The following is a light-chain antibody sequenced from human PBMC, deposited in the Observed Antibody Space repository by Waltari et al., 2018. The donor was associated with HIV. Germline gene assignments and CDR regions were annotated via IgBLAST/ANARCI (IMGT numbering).Light chain of an antibody. CDR1: SSDPRAHNY. CDR2: EVT. Sequence: QSALTQPPSASGSPAHSATISCAGTSSDPRAHNYVTWYQQHPGKAPTRMIYEVTKRPSGVPDRVSGSKSGNAASLTVSGLQTEDEAVYYGSSYAGSNTLIFGGGT. J-gene: IGLJ2*01. CDR3: SSYAGSNTLI. V-gene: IGLV2-8*01.